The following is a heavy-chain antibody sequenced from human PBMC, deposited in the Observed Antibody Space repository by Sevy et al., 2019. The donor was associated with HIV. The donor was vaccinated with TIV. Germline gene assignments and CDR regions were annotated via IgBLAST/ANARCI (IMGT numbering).Heavy chain of an antibody. J-gene: IGHJ6*03. CDR2: ISAYNDKT. CDR3: GGLFSGYMDV. V-gene: IGHV1-18*01. Sequence: ASVKVSCKTSGYTFTNFAISWVRQAPGQGLEWVGWISAYNDKTNYAQKLQARVTMTQDTFSSTAYMELGSLRSDDTATYDCGGLFSGYMDVWGKGTTVTVSS. CDR1: GYTFTNFA. D-gene: IGHD3-10*02.